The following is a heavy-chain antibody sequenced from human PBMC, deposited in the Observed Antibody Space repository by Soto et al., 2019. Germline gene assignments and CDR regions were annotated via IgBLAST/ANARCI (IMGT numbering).Heavy chain of an antibody. D-gene: IGHD3-22*01. Sequence: QVQLVQSGAEVKKPGSSVKVSCKASGGTFSSYAISWVRQAPGQGLEWMGGIIPIFGTANYAQKFQGRVTITADKATSTAYMELSSLRSEDTAVYYCARDLKYYYDSSGYPSGRLDPWGQGTLVTVSS. J-gene: IGHJ5*02. V-gene: IGHV1-69*06. CDR2: IIPIFGTA. CDR1: GGTFSSYA. CDR3: ARDLKYYYDSSGYPSGRLDP.